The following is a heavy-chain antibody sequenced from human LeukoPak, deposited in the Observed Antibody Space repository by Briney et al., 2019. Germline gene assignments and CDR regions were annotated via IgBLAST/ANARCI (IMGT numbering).Heavy chain of an antibody. CDR3: ARGKKGFGAVWADYYYYYYMDV. J-gene: IGHJ6*03. CDR1: GGSISSDY. Sequence: SETLSLTCSVSGGSISSDYWTWLRQPPGKGLEWIGYVSYSGTSNYNPSLQSRVSISLDTSKTHFSLRLTSVTAADTAMYYCARGKKGFGAVWADYYYYYYMDVWGKGTTVTVSS. V-gene: IGHV4-59*01. D-gene: IGHD3-10*01. CDR2: VSYSGTS.